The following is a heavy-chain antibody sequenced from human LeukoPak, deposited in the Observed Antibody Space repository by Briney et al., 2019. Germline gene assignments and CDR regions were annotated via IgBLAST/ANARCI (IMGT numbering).Heavy chain of an antibody. J-gene: IGHJ3*02. V-gene: IGHV4-34*01. CDR1: GGSISSYY. Sequence: SETLSLTCTVSGGSISSYYWSWIRQPPGKGLEWIGEINHSGSTNYNPSLKSRVTISVDTSKNQFSLKLSSVTAADTAVYYCARAGGYDYGDAFDIWGQGTMVTVSS. CDR2: INHSGST. D-gene: IGHD5-12*01. CDR3: ARAGGYDYGDAFDI.